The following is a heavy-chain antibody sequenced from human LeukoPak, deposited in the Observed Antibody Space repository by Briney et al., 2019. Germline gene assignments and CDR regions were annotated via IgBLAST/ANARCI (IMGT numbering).Heavy chain of an antibody. V-gene: IGHV3-21*04. J-gene: IGHJ1*01. Sequence: GGSLRLSCAASGFSFSSFGMNWVRQAPGRGLEWVSSISGNSVYLYYADSMRGRFTISRDNAKNSLYLQMNYLRAEDTAVYYCARGGGDAPSVHFQHWGQGTLVTVSS. D-gene: IGHD3-16*01. CDR1: GFSFSSFG. CDR2: ISGNSVYL. CDR3: ARGGGDAPSVHFQH.